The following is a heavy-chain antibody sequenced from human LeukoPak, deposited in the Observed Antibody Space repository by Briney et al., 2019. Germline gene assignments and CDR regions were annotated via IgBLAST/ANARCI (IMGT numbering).Heavy chain of an antibody. V-gene: IGHV3-9*01. CDR1: GFTFDDYA. Sequence: PGGSLRLSCAASGFTFDDYAMHWVRQAPGKGLEWVSGISWNSGSIGYADSVKGRFTISRDNAKNSLYLQMNSLRAEDTALYYCAKDSGLWSTKYYFDYWGQGTLVTVSS. CDR2: ISWNSGSI. D-gene: IGHD5-18*01. J-gene: IGHJ4*02. CDR3: AKDSGLWSTKYYFDY.